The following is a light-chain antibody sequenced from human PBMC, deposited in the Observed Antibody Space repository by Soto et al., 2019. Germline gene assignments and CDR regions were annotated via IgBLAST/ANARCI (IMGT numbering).Light chain of an antibody. V-gene: IGLV1-51*01. Sequence: QSVLAQPPSVSAAPGQKVNISCSGSTPNIGGNSVSWYQQRPGTAPKPLIYDDTKRPSGIPDRFSGSKSGTSATLGITGFQTGDEADYYCGSWDSSLSAYVFGTGTKVTVL. CDR3: GSWDSSLSAYV. CDR1: TPNIGGNS. CDR2: DDT. J-gene: IGLJ1*01.